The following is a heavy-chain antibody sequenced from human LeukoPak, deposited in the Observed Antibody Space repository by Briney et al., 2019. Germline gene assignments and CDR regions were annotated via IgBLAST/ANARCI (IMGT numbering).Heavy chain of an antibody. J-gene: IGHJ5*02. CDR2: ISAYNGNT. CDR3: ARFGSVVVPTQGWFDP. Sequence: ASVKVSCKASGYTFTSYGISWVRQAPGQGLEWVGWISAYNGNTNYAQKLQGRVTMTTDTSTSTAYMELRSLRSDDTAVYYCARFGSVVVPTQGWFDPWGQGTLVTVSS. V-gene: IGHV1-18*04. CDR1: GYTFTSYG. D-gene: IGHD2-2*01.